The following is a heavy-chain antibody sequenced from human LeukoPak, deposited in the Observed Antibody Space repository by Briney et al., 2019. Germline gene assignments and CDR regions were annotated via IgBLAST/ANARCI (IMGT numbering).Heavy chain of an antibody. D-gene: IGHD2-21*02. CDR2: IIPIFGTA. CDR1: GGTFSSYA. Sequence: SVKVSCKASGGTFSSYAISWVRQAPGQGLEWMGGIIPIFGTANYAQKFQGRVTVTADKSTSTAYMELRSLRSDDTAVYYCARDLAHHIVVVTAIPFDYWGQGTLVTVSS. V-gene: IGHV1-69*06. J-gene: IGHJ4*02. CDR3: ARDLAHHIVVVTAIPFDY.